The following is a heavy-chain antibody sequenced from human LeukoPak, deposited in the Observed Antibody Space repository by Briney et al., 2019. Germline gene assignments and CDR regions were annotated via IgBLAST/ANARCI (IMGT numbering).Heavy chain of an antibody. CDR3: AKAPGVVPAASDY. J-gene: IGHJ4*02. Sequence: GSLRLSCVASGFTFSDYYMSWIRQAPGKGLEWVSYIRSSGTTIHYADSVKGRFTISRDNAKNSLYLQMNSLRAEDTAVYYCAKAPGVVPAASDYWGQGTLATVSS. V-gene: IGHV3-11*01. D-gene: IGHD2-2*01. CDR2: IRSSGTTI. CDR1: GFTFSDYY.